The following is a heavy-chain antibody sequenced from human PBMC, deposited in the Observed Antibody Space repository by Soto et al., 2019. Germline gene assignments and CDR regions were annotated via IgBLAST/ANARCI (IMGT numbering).Heavy chain of an antibody. J-gene: IGHJ4*01. CDR1: GSTFSSNA. V-gene: IGHV3-23*01. Sequence: EVHLLESGGGFVQPGGPLRLSCVASGSTFSSNAMTWVGQAQGKGLEWVASISGSVISTEYADSVRGRFTISRDNSKNTVFLQMQSLRADDSATYYCVNWNDEDVDWGQGTLVAVSS. CDR3: VNWNDEDVD. D-gene: IGHD1-1*01. CDR2: ISGSVIST.